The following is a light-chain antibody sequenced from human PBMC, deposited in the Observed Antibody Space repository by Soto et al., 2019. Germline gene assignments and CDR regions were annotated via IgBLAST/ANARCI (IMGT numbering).Light chain of an antibody. V-gene: IGKV1-33*01. CDR3: QQHDNLPLN. Sequence: DMQMIQSGNSLDASVGGIVTNTCQASQDSDKYLSWYQQKPGKAPELLIYYASNLETGVPSRFSGSGSGTDFTFTISSLHPEDIATYYCQQHDNLPLNFGGGTKVDIK. J-gene: IGKJ4*01. CDR2: YAS. CDR1: QDSDKY.